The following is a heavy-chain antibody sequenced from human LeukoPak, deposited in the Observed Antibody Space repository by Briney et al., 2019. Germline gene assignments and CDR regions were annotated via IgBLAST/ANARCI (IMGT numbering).Heavy chain of an antibody. CDR1: GGSISSSNW. J-gene: IGHJ5*02. CDR2: IYHSGST. Sequence: PSGTLSLTCAVSGGSISSSNWWSWVRQPPGKGLEWIGEIYHSGSTNYNPSLKSRVTISVDKSKNQFSLKLSSVTAADTAVYYCARRPPYGSGSYWGYFDPWGQGTLVTVSS. V-gene: IGHV4-4*02. CDR3: ARRPPYGSGSYWGYFDP. D-gene: IGHD3-10*01.